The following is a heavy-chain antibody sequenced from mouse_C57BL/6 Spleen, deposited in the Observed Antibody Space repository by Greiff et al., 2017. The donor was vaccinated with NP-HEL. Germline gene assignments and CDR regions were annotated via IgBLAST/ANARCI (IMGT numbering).Heavy chain of an antibody. CDR2: ISYDGSN. J-gene: IGHJ1*03. CDR1: GYSITSGYY. CDR3: AIVPPDYYGSRYWYFDV. Sequence: EVKLQESGPGLVKPSQSLSLTCSVTGYSITSGYYWYWIRQFPGNKLEWMGYISYDGSNNYNPSLKNRISLTLDTSKNQFFLKLNSVTTEDTATYYCAIVPPDYYGSRYWYFDVWGTGTTVTVSS. V-gene: IGHV3-6*01. D-gene: IGHD1-1*01.